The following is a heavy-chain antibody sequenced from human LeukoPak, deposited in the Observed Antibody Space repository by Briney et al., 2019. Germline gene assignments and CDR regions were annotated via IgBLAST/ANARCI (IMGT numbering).Heavy chain of an antibody. D-gene: IGHD5-12*01. CDR2: INPTGGT. CDR3: ARDPLYIWWLRTHPGQDYYFDY. J-gene: IGHJ4*02. CDR1: GYTFTGHY. V-gene: IGHV1-2*02. Sequence: ASVKVSCKASGYTFTGHYMNWVRLAPGQGLEWMGWINPTGGTTYAQKFQGRVTMTRDTSISTAYMELSRLRSDDTAVYYCARDPLYIWWLRTHPGQDYYFDYWGQGTLVTVSS.